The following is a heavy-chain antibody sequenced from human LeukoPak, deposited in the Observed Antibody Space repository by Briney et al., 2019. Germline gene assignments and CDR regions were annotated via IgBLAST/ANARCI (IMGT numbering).Heavy chain of an antibody. V-gene: IGHV4-34*01. CDR2: INHSGST. Sequence: SQTLSLTCNVYGGSFSGYYWSWIRQPPGKGLEWIGEINHSGSTNYNPSLKSRVTISVDTSKNYFSLKLSSVTAADTAVYYCARNPIDWLPAGFDPWGQGTLVTVSS. CDR1: GGSFSGYY. CDR3: ARNPIDWLPAGFDP. D-gene: IGHD3-9*01. J-gene: IGHJ5*02.